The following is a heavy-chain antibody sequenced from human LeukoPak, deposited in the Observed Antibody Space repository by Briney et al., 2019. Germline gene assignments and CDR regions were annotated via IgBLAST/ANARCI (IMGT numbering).Heavy chain of an antibody. CDR3: ARDPGLDY. CDR2: ISSSTSTI. CDR1: GFTFSGYS. J-gene: IGHJ4*02. V-gene: IGHV3-48*02. Sequence: PGGSLRLSCAASGFTFSGYSMNWVRQAPGKGLEWVSYISSSTSTIYYADSVKGRFTISRDNAKNSLYLQMNSLRDDDTAVYYCARDPGLDYWGQGTPVTVSS.